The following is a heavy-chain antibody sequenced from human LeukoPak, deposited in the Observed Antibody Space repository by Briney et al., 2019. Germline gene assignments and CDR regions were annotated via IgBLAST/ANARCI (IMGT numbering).Heavy chain of an antibody. D-gene: IGHD1-26*01. Sequence: PSETLSLTCTVSGGSISSYYWSWIRQPPGKGLEWIGYIYYSGSANYNPSLKSRVTISVDTSKNQFSLKLSSVTAADTAVYYCARATRDLEGATDYWGQGTLDTVSS. J-gene: IGHJ4*02. CDR1: GGSISSYY. V-gene: IGHV4-59*01. CDR3: ARATRDLEGATDY. CDR2: IYYSGSA.